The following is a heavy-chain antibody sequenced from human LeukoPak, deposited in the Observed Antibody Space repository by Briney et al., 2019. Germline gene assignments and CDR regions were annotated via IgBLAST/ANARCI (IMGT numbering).Heavy chain of an antibody. CDR2: IHYGGTT. CDR3: ARGGGRSLDY. V-gene: IGHV4-39*01. Sequence: SETLSLTCTVSGGSIGSGYYWAWIRQPPGKGLEWIGSIHYGGTTHYNPSLQSRVTISADTSKNQFALDLRSVTAADTAVYYCARGGGRSLDYWGQGTLVTVSS. CDR1: GGSIGSGYY. J-gene: IGHJ4*02. D-gene: IGHD3-16*01.